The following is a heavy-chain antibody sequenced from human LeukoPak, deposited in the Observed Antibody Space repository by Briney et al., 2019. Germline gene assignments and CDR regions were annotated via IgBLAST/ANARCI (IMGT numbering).Heavy chain of an antibody. J-gene: IGHJ4*02. CDR3: ARDILTGWAFFDY. CDR1: GYTFTGYY. CDR2: INPNSGGT. V-gene: IGHV1-2*02. D-gene: IGHD3-9*01. Sequence: ASVKVSCKASGYTFTGYYMHWVRQAPGQGLEWMGWINPNSGGTNYAQKFQGRVTMTRDTSISTAYMELSRLRSDDTAVYYCARDILTGWAFFDYWGQGTLVTVSS.